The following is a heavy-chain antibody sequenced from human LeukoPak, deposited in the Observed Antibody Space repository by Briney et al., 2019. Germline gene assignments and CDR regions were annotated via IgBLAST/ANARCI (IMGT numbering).Heavy chain of an antibody. CDR1: GGTFNDCT. CDR3: ARETLVGATISDY. J-gene: IGHJ4*02. Sequence: SVKVSCKASGGTFNDCTVTWVRQAPGQGLEWMGEIRTLLGTAKYAQKFQDRVTISADESTSTAYMELSSLRSEDTAVYYCARETLVGATISDYWGQGTLVTVSS. V-gene: IGHV1-69*16. D-gene: IGHD1-26*01. CDR2: IRTLLGTA.